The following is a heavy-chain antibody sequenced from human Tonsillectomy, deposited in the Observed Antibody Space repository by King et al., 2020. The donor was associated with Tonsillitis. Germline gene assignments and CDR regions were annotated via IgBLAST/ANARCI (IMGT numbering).Heavy chain of an antibody. Sequence: VQLQQWGAGLLKPSETLSLPCAVYGGSLSGYYWNWIRQPPGKGLEWIGEINHSGSTNYNSSLKSRVTISIDTSKKQFSLKLSSVTAADTAVYYCARDYDVLTGYHWYFDLWGRGTLVTVSS. CDR1: GGSLSGYY. V-gene: IGHV4-34*01. D-gene: IGHD3-9*01. J-gene: IGHJ2*01. CDR3: ARDYDVLTGYHWYFDL. CDR2: INHSGST.